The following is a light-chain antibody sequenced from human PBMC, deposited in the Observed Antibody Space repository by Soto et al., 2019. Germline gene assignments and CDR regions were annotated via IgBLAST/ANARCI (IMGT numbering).Light chain of an antibody. J-gene: IGKJ4*01. CDR1: QNINVY. Sequence: EVLLTQSPATLSVSPGESATLSCRASQNINVYLAWYQHKRGQAPRLLIIGASTRATGIPARFSGSGSGTEFTLTISGLQSEDFAVYYCQQYNSWPPLTFGAGTKVEIK. CDR2: GAS. V-gene: IGKV3-15*01. CDR3: QQYNSWPPLT.